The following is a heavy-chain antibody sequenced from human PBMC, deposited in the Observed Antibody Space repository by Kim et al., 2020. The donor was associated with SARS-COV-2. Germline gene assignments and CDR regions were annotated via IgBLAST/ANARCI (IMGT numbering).Heavy chain of an antibody. CDR3: ASPDCSSTSCYLAGYFDL. CDR1: GGSISSSSYY. V-gene: IGHV4-39*01. CDR2: IYYSGST. D-gene: IGHD2-2*01. Sequence: SETLSLTCTVSGGSISSSSYYWGWIRQPPGKGLEWIGSIYYSGSTYYNPSLKSRVTISVDTSKNQFSLKLSSVTAADTAVYYCASPDCSSTSCYLAGYFDLWGRGTLVTVSS. J-gene: IGHJ2*01.